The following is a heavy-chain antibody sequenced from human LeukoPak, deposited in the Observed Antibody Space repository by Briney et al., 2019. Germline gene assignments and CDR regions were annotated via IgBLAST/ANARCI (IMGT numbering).Heavy chain of an antibody. Sequence: GGSLRLSCAASGFTFSSYAMSWVRQAPGKGLEWVSAISGSGGSTYYADSVKGRFTISRDNSKNTLYLQMNSLRAEDTAVYYCAKNYGSGSYYNRGYYFDYWGQGTLVTVSS. J-gene: IGHJ4*02. CDR1: GFTFSSYA. CDR2: ISGSGGST. V-gene: IGHV3-23*01. CDR3: AKNYGSGSYYNRGYYFDY. D-gene: IGHD3-10*01.